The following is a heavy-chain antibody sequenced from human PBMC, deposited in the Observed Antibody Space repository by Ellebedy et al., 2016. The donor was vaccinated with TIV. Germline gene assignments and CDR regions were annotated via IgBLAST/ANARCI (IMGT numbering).Heavy chain of an antibody. D-gene: IGHD3-22*01. Sequence: GESLKISXAASGFTFSHYCMHWVRQAPGKGLEWVAVIWYDGYNKYYADSVKGRFTISSDSSTNTLFLQMNSLRAEDTAMYYCARDDDTSGYYGLCTYWGQGMLVTVSS. CDR3: ARDDDTSGYYGLCTY. V-gene: IGHV3-33*02. CDR1: GFTFSHYC. J-gene: IGHJ4*02. CDR2: IWYDGYNK.